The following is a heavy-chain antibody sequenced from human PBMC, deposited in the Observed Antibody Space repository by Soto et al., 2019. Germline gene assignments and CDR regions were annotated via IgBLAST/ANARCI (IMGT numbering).Heavy chain of an antibody. CDR3: TTDQYYYDSSGDY. Sequence: GGSLRLSXAASGFTFSNAWMSWVRQAPGKGLEWVGRIKSKTDGGTTDYAAPVKGRFTISRDDSKNTLYLQMNSLKTEDTAVYYCTTDQYYYDSSGDYWGQGTLVPVSS. J-gene: IGHJ4*02. CDR2: IKSKTDGGTT. D-gene: IGHD3-22*01. CDR1: GFTFSNAW. V-gene: IGHV3-15*01.